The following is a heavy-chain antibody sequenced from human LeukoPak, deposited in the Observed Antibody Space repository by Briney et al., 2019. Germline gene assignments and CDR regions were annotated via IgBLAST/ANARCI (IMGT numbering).Heavy chain of an antibody. J-gene: IGHJ5*02. CDR2: IIPIFGTA. D-gene: IGHD2-2*02. CDR3: ARDYGGCSSTSCYTGWFDP. V-gene: IGHV1-69*05. Sequence: ASVKLCCKASGGTFTSYAISWVRQAPGQVLEWMGGIIPIFGTANYAQKFQGRVTITTDESTSTAYMELSSLRSEDTAVYYCARDYGGCSSTSCYTGWFDPWGQGTLVTVSS. CDR1: GGTFTSYA.